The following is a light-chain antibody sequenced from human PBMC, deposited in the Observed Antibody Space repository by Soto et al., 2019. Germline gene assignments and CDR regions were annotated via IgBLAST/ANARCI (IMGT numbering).Light chain of an antibody. CDR1: QTISRW. CDR2: TAS. J-gene: IGKJ1*01. CDR3: QEYNNYWT. Sequence: DIQLTQSPSRLSASVGVTVAITCRASQTISRWLAWYQQKPGKAPRLLIYTASTLESGVPSRFSASGSGTEFTLTISSLHPDDFATYHCQEYNNYWTFGQGTKVDIK. V-gene: IGKV1-5*01.